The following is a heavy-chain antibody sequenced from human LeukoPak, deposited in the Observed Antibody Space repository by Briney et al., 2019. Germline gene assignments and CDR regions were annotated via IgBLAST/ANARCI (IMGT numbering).Heavy chain of an antibody. CDR1: GGSISSYY. V-gene: IGHV4-59*01. D-gene: IGHD3-10*01. CDR3: ARGHYLGSGSYYNFDS. Sequence: ETLSLTCTVSGGSISSYYWSWIRQPPGKGLEWIGYIYHSGSTNYNPSLKSRVTISVDTSKSQFSLKLRSVTAADTAVYYCARGHYLGSGSYYNFDSWGQGTLVTVSS. J-gene: IGHJ4*02. CDR2: IYHSGST.